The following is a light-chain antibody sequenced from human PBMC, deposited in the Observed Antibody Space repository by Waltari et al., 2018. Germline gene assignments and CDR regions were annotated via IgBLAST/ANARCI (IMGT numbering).Light chain of an antibody. Sequence: QSVLTQPPSVSAAPGQKVTISCSGSRLNTGHNFVAGYQQLPGSAPKLLIYECNNRPSTIPDPFSGSKSGTPATLGITGLQTGDEADYYGGTWDNSLDAKLFGGGTRLTVL. V-gene: IGLV1-51*02. CDR1: RLNTGHNF. CDR3: GTWDNSLDAKL. J-gene: IGLJ2*01. CDR2: ECN.